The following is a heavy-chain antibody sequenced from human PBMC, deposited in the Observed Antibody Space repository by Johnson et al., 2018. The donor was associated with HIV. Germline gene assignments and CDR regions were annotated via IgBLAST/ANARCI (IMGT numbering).Heavy chain of an antibody. Sequence: QVQLVESGGNLVQIGGSLRLSCAASGFTFSDYYMSWIRQAPGKGLEWVSYISSRGSTIYYADSLKGRFTISRDNAKNSLYLEMNTLRVEDTALYYCARASGYSSGEEKSRVDGFDIWGQGTVVTVST. V-gene: IGHV3-11*01. CDR2: ISSRGSTI. CDR1: GFTFSDYY. D-gene: IGHD6-19*01. J-gene: IGHJ3*02. CDR3: ARASGYSSGEEKSRVDGFDI.